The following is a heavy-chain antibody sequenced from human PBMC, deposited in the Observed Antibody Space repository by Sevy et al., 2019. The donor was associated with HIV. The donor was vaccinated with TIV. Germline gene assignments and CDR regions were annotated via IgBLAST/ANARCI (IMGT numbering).Heavy chain of an antibody. V-gene: IGHV3-33*01. J-gene: IGHJ4*02. D-gene: IGHD6-19*01. CDR3: AREGIAVAGIGYYFDY. CDR1: GFTFSSYG. CDR2: IWYDGSNK. Sequence: GGSLRLSCAASGFTFSSYGMHWVRQAPGKGLEWVAIIWYDGSNKKYADSVKGRFSISRDNSKNTLYLQMNSLRAEVTAVYYCAREGIAVAGIGYYFDYWGQGTLVTVSS.